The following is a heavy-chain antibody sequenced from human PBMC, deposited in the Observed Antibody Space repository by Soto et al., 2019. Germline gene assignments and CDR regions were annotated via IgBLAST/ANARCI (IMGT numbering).Heavy chain of an antibody. Sequence: PGGSLRLSCAASGFTFSSYAMSWVRQAPGKGLEWVSAISGSGGSTYYADSVKGRFTISRDNSKNTLYLQMNSLRAEDTAVYYCAKFGSGYDPYGDYFDYWGQGTLVTVSS. CDR1: GFTFSSYA. V-gene: IGHV3-23*01. J-gene: IGHJ4*02. CDR3: AKFGSGYDPYGDYFDY. D-gene: IGHD5-12*01. CDR2: ISGSGGST.